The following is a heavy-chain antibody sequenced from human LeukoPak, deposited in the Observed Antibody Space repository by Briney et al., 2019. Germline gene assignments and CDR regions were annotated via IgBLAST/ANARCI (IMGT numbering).Heavy chain of an antibody. D-gene: IGHD1-26*01. CDR3: ARDIELSC. J-gene: IGHJ4*02. V-gene: IGHV3-23*01. CDR2: ISASGGNS. CDR1: GFTFSDSA. Sequence: GGSLRLSCEASGFTFSDSAMSWVREASGRGLEWVSLISASGGNSYYADSVKGRFTVSRDSSKNTLHLQMNSLRAEDTAVYYCARDIELSCWGQGTLVTVSS.